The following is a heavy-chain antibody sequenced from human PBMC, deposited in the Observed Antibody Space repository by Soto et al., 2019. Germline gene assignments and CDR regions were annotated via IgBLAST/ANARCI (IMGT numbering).Heavy chain of an antibody. CDR2: INSDGSST. V-gene: IGHV3-74*01. Sequence: EMQLVESGGGLVQPGGSLRLSCAASGFTFSRYWMHWVRQAPGKGLVWVSRINSDGSSTNYADSVKGRFTISRDNAKNTVYLQMTSLRVEATAVYYCARDQGYVGFDNWGQGTLLTVSS. CDR3: ARDQGYVGFDN. D-gene: IGHD5-12*01. CDR1: GFTFSRYW. J-gene: IGHJ4*02.